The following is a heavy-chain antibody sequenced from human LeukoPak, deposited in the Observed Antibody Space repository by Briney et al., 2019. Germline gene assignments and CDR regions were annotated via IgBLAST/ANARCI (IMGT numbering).Heavy chain of an antibody. D-gene: IGHD5-18*01. Sequence: GESLKIFCKGSGYSFTSYWIGWVRQMPGKGLEWMGIIYPGDSDTRYSPSFQGQVTISADKSISTAYLQWSSLKASDTAMYYCGRHGHVDTAMAPLWDFDYWGQGTLVTVSS. CDR1: GYSFTSYW. J-gene: IGHJ4*02. CDR3: GRHGHVDTAMAPLWDFDY. CDR2: IYPGDSDT. V-gene: IGHV5-51*01.